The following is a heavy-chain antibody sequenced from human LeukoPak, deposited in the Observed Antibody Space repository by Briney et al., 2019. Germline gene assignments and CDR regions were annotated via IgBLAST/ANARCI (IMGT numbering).Heavy chain of an antibody. J-gene: IGHJ6*03. D-gene: IGHD2-2*01. CDR3: AKASFRYYYMDV. CDR2: ISWDGGST. Sequence: GGSLRLSCAASGFTFDDYTMHWVRQAPGKGLEWVSLISWDGGSTYYADSVKGRFTISRDNSKNSLYLQMNSLRTEDTALYYCAKASFRYYYMDVWGKGPRSPSP. CDR1: GFTFDDYT. V-gene: IGHV3-43*01.